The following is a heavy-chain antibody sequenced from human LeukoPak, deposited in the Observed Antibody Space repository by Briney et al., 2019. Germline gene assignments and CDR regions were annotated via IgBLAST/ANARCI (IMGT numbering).Heavy chain of an antibody. CDR3: APDYVWGSYNEEYGMDV. CDR2: ISGSGGST. CDR1: GFTFSSYA. Sequence: PGGSLRLSCAVSGFTFSSYAMSWVRQAPGKGRECVSAISGSGGSTYYADSLKGRFTISRDNYHNTLYLQMNSLRAEDTAVYYCAPDYVWGSYNEEYGMDVWGQGTTVTVSS. D-gene: IGHD3-16*01. V-gene: IGHV3-23*01. J-gene: IGHJ6*02.